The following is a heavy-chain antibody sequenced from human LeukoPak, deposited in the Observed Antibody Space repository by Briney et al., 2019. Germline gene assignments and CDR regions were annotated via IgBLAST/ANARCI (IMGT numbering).Heavy chain of an antibody. Sequence: GGSLRLSCAASGFTFSNYWMTWVRQAPEKGPEWVANINQDGSEKHYVDSVKGRFTISRDNAKNSLFLQMNSLRVEDTAVYYCARDKVSAVAGPVDYWGQGTLVTVSS. J-gene: IGHJ4*02. CDR1: GFTFSNYW. V-gene: IGHV3-7*01. CDR2: INQDGSEK. CDR3: ARDKVSAVAGPVDY. D-gene: IGHD6-19*01.